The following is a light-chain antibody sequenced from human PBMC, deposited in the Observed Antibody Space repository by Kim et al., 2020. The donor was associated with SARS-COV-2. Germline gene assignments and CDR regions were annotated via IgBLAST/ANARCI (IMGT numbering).Light chain of an antibody. V-gene: IGKV1-39*01. J-gene: IGKJ4*02. Sequence: ASVGDRITITCRASQVISSFLKWYQQKPGKAPKAMIYTATMLKSGAPSRFSGSGSGTDFTLTISRLQPEDFATYYCQQTNSPPLTFGGGTKVDIK. CDR1: QVISSF. CDR3: QQTNSPPLT. CDR2: TAT.